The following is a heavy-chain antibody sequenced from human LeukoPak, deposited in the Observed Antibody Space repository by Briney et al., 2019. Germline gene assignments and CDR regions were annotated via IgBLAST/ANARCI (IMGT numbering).Heavy chain of an antibody. D-gene: IGHD5-12*01. CDR1: GFTFSSYA. V-gene: IGHV3-23*01. J-gene: IGHJ6*02. CDR2: ISGSGGST. CDR3: AKAARDSGCDLYGMDV. Sequence: GGSLRLSCAASGFTFSSYAMSWVRQAPGKGLEWVSAISGSGGSTYYADSVKGRFTISGDNSKNTLYLQMNSLRAEDTAVYYCAKAARDSGCDLYGMDVWGQGTTVTVSS.